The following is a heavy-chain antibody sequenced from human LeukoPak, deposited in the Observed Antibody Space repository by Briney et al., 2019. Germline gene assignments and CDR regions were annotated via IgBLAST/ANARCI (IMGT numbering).Heavy chain of an antibody. CDR2: IYYSGST. CDR3: ARAGKGSIAVPFDP. Sequence: PSETLSLTCTVSGGSISSGDYYWSWIRQPPGKGLEWIGYIYYSGSTYYNPSLKSRIIISVDTSKNQFSLKLSSVTAADTAVYYCARAGKGSIAVPFDPWGQGTLVTVSS. V-gene: IGHV4-30-4*08. CDR1: GGSISSGDYY. D-gene: IGHD6-6*01. J-gene: IGHJ5*02.